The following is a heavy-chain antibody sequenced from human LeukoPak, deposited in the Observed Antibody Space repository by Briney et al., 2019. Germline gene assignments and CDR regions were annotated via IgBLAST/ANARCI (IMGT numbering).Heavy chain of an antibody. CDR2: INPSGGSK. CDR1: GYTCTRYY. V-gene: IGHV1-46*01. J-gene: IGHJ4*02. Sequence: ASVKVSFEASGYTCTRYYIHWVRQAPGQALEWMGTINPSGGSKSYAQKFQGRITVTSDMSTSTAYMELSSLRSEATAVYYCARDLFPLGDLCGFDYWGQGTLVTVSS. CDR3: ARDLFPLGDLCGFDY. D-gene: IGHD3-10*01.